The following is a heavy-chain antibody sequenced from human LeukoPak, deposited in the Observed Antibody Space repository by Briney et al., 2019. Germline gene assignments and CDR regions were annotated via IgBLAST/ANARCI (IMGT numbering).Heavy chain of an antibody. CDR3: ARQPYSSGFDY. V-gene: IGHV5-51*01. CDR2: IYPGDSDT. CDR1: GYSFTSYW. J-gene: IGHJ4*02. D-gene: IGHD6-19*01. Sequence: HGESLKISCKGSGYSFTSYWIGWVRRLPGKGLEGMGIIYPGDSDTRYSPSFQGQVTISADKSISTAYLQWSSLKASDTAMYYCARQPYSSGFDYWGQGTLVTVSS.